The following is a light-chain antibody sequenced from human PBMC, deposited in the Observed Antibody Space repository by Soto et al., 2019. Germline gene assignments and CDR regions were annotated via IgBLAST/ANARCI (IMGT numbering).Light chain of an antibody. CDR3: QRHGAT. V-gene: IGKV3-11*01. CDR2: GAS. Sequence: ETVLIQSPATLSLSPGESATLSCRASQSVSTYLAWYQQKPGQAPRLLIYGASSRATGIPDRFSGSGSGTDFTLTISGLEPEDSAAYYCQRHGATFGQGTKVDIK. CDR1: QSVSTY. J-gene: IGKJ1*01.